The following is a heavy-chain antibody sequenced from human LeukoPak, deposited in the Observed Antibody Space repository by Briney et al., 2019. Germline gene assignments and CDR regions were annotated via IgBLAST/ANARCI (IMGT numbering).Heavy chain of an antibody. Sequence: PRGCLRLSCAASGFTFDDYAMHWVRQAPGKGLEWVSLISGDGGSTYYADSVKCRFTISRDNSKNSLYLQMNSLRTEDTALYYCAKDRGSSGWYSDAFDIWGQGTMVTVSS. CDR1: GFTFDDYA. J-gene: IGHJ3*02. V-gene: IGHV3-43*02. CDR2: ISGDGGST. CDR3: AKDRGSSGWYSDAFDI. D-gene: IGHD6-19*01.